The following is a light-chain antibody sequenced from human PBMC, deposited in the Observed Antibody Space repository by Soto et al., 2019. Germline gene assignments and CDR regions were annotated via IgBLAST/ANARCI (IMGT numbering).Light chain of an antibody. CDR2: AAS. Sequence: DIHMTQSPSSLSVSVGDRVTITCRTSQNINAWLAWYQQRPGQAPNLLIYAASTLQSGVPSRFSGSGSGTDFTLTISSLQHEDFATYFCQQSYSPPFSFGGGTKVDIK. CDR1: QNINAW. V-gene: IGKV1-39*01. J-gene: IGKJ4*01. CDR3: QQSYSPPFS.